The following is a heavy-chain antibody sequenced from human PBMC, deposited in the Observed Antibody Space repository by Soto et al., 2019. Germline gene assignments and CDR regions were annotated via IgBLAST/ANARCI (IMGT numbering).Heavy chain of an antibody. CDR2: ISAYNGNT. CDR1: GYTFTSYG. J-gene: IGHJ4*02. CDR3: ARDRWYDYVWGSYRFDY. Sequence: GASVKVSCKASGYTFTSYGISWVRQAPGQGLEWMGWISAYNGNTNYAQKLQGRVTMTTDTSTSTAYMELRSLRSDDTAVYYCARDRWYDYVWGSYRFDYWGQGTLVTVS. D-gene: IGHD3-16*02. V-gene: IGHV1-18*01.